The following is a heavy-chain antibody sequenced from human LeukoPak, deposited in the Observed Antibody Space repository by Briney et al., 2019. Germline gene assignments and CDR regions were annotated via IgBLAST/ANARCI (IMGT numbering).Heavy chain of an antibody. CDR3: TTGGHRGGRGIQLWKKTTAYYMDV. J-gene: IGHJ6*03. CDR1: GFTFSSNA. D-gene: IGHD5-18*01. CDR2: IKSRTDGGTT. Sequence: GGSLRLSCAASGFTFSSNAMSWVRQAPGKGLEWVGRIKSRTDGGTTDYAAPVKGRFTISRDDSKNTLYLQMNSLKTEDTAVYYCTTGGHRGGRGIQLWKKTTAYYMDVWGKGTTVTISS. V-gene: IGHV3-15*01.